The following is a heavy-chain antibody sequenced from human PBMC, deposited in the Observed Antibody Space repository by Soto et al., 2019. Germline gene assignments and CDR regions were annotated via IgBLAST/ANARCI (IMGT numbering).Heavy chain of an antibody. CDR1: GFTFSSYA. CDR3: AKAPIPTGTVDY. J-gene: IGHJ4*02. CDR2: ISGSGGST. Sequence: GGSLRLSCAASGFTFSSYAMSWVRQAPGKGLEWVSAISGSGGSTYYADSVKGRFTISRDNSKNTLYLQMNSLRAEDTAVYYSAKAPIPTGTVDYGGRGPLVTFSS. V-gene: IGHV3-23*01. D-gene: IGHD4-17*01.